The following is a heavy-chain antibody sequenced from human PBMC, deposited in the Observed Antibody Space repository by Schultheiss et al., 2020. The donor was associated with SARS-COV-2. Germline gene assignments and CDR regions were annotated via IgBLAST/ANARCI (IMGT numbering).Heavy chain of an antibody. CDR1: GFSFSRYW. V-gene: IGHV3-7*01. D-gene: IGHD3-22*01. CDR3: AIDRMYYYDSSGVDY. Sequence: GGSLRLSCAASGFSFSRYWICWVRQAPGKGLEWVASIKGDGSEKYYVDSVKGRFTMSRDNAKNSLYLQMNSLRDEDTAVYYCAIDRMYYYDSSGVDYWGQGTLVTVSS. CDR2: IKGDGSEK. J-gene: IGHJ4*02.